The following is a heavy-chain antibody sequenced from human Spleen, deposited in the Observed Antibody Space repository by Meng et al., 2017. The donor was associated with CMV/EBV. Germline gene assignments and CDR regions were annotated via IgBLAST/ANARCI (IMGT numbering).Heavy chain of an antibody. V-gene: IGHV1-2*02. CDR2: INPNSGDT. Sequence: ASVKVSCKASGYTFTGYFTHWVRQAPGQGLEWMGWINPNSGDTTYPQNFQGRVTMTRDTSITTAYMELTMLTSGDTAVYYCATQSGVGYSSAWYDSWGQGTLVTVSS. J-gene: IGHJ5*01. D-gene: IGHD3-22*01. CDR3: ATQSGVGYSSAWYDS. CDR1: GYTFTGYF.